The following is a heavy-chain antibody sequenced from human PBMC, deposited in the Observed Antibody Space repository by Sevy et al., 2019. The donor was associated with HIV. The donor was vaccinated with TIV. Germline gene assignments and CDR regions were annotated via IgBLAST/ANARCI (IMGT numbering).Heavy chain of an antibody. CDR3: TRLVATAPSDIVVVVAATEAFYYFDY. V-gene: IGHV3-15*01. Sequence: GGSLRLSCAASGFTFSNAWMSWVRQAPGKGLEWVGRIKSKTDGGTTDYAAPVKGRFTISRDDSKNTLYLQMNSLKTEDTAVYYCTRLVATAPSDIVVVVAATEAFYYFDYWGQGTLVTVSS. CDR1: GFTFSNAW. J-gene: IGHJ4*02. D-gene: IGHD2-15*01. CDR2: IKSKTDGGTT.